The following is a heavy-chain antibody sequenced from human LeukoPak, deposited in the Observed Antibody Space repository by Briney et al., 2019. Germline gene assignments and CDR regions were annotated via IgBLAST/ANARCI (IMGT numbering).Heavy chain of an antibody. CDR3: TRDPPPYCSGGSCYGY. Sequence: GGSLRLSCTASGFTFGDYAMSWFRQAPGKGLEWVGFIRSKAYGGTTEYAASVKGRFTISRDDSKSIAYLQMNSLKTEDTAVYYCTRDPPPYCSGGSCYGYWGQRTLVTVSS. J-gene: IGHJ4*02. CDR2: IRSKAYGGTT. V-gene: IGHV3-49*03. CDR1: GFTFGDYA. D-gene: IGHD2-15*01.